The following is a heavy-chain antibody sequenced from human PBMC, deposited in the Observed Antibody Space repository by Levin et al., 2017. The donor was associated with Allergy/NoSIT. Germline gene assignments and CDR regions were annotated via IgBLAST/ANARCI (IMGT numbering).Heavy chain of an antibody. CDR2: ISYDGNNK. Sequence: GESLKISCEASGFTFSSYAMHWVRQAPGKGLEWVTTISYDGNNKYHADSVQGRFTISRDNSKNTVYLQMNSLRPEDTAMYYCAREKGGPWGQGTMVTVSS. D-gene: IGHD3-16*01. V-gene: IGHV3-30-3*01. CDR3: AREKGGP. CDR1: GFTFSSYA. J-gene: IGHJ3*01.